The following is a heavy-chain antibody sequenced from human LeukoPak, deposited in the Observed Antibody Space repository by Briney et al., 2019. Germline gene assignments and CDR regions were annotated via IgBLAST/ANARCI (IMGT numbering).Heavy chain of an antibody. Sequence: PGESLKISCKGSGYSFTSYWIGWVRQMPGKGLEWMGIIFPGDSDTRYSPSFQGQVTISADKSITTAYLQLSSLKASDTAMYYCARQDGLAAAMFDPWGQGTLVTVSS. J-gene: IGHJ5*02. V-gene: IGHV5-51*01. CDR2: IFPGDSDT. D-gene: IGHD6-13*01. CDR1: GYSFTSYW. CDR3: ARQDGLAAAMFDP.